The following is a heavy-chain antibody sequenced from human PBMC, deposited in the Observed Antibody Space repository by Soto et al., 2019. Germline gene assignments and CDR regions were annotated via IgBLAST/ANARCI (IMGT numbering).Heavy chain of an antibody. Sequence: SETLSLTCTVSGGSISSYYWSWIRQPPGKGLEWIGYIYYSGSTNYNPSLKSRVTISVDTSKNQFSLKLSSVTAADTAVYYCARHPNNMMYYWFAPWGQGTLVPVSS. V-gene: IGHV4-59*08. CDR2: IYYSGST. CDR3: ARHPNNMMYYWFAP. D-gene: IGHD2-8*01. CDR1: GGSISSYY. J-gene: IGHJ5*02.